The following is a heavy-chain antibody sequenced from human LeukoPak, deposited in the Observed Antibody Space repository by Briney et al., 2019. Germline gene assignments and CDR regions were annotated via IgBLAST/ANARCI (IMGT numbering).Heavy chain of an antibody. J-gene: IGHJ4*02. CDR3: AFSYSGSYYFDY. CDR2: ISGSGGTT. Sequence: QSGGSLRLSCAASGFTFSSYAMSWVRQAPGKGLEWVSAISGSGGTTYYADSVKGRFTISRDNSKNTLYLQMNSLRAEDTAVYYCAFSYSGSYYFDYWGQGTLVTVSS. CDR1: GFTFSSYA. D-gene: IGHD1-26*01. V-gene: IGHV3-23*01.